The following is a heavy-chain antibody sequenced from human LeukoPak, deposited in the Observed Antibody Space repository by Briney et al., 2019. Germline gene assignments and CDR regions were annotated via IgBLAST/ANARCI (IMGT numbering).Heavy chain of an antibody. CDR2: ISGDGGST. CDR1: GFMFHDYA. CDR3: ARESESSGWYDY. D-gene: IGHD6-19*01. J-gene: IGHJ4*02. Sequence: GGSLRLSCAAPGFMFHDYAIHWVRQAPGKGLEWVSLISGDGGSTFYADSVKGRFTISRGNSENSLYLQMNSLRSDDTALYYCARESESSGWYDYWGQGTLVTVSS. V-gene: IGHV3-43*02.